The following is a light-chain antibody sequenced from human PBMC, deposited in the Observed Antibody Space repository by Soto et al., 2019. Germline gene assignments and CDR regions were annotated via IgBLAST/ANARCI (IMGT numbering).Light chain of an antibody. V-gene: IGKV3-20*01. CDR2: GAS. CDR3: QHYDNSPAYT. Sequence: DIVLTHSPCTLSLSPGERATLSCRASQSVSNTYLAWYQQKPGQSPRVLIYGASTRASDIAGRFSGSGSVRDFSLPISTLAPRYFALYYCQHYDNSPAYTFGRGTKLDIK. J-gene: IGKJ2*01. CDR1: QSVSNTY.